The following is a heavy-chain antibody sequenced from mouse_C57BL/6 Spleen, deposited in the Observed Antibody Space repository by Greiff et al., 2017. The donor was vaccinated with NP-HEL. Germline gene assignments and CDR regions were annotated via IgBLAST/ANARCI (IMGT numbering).Heavy chain of an antibody. J-gene: IGHJ4*01. CDR3: ARVGGPTGTYYYAMDY. CDR1: GFTFSDYY. V-gene: IGHV5-16*01. D-gene: IGHD4-1*02. Sequence: EVKLVESEGGLVQPGSSMKLSCTASGFTFSDYYMAWVRQVPEKGLEWVANINYDGSSTYYLDSLKSRFIISRDNAKNILYLQMSSLKSEDTATYYCARVGGPTGTYYYAMDYWGQGTSVTVSS. CDR2: INYDGSST.